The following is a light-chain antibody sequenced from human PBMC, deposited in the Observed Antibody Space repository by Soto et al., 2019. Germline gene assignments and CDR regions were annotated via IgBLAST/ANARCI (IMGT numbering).Light chain of an antibody. Sequence: QAVLTQHASVSGSPGQSITISCTGTSSDVGGYNDVSWYQHHPGKAPKLMIYDVSNRPSGVSHRFSGSKSGNTASRTISGRQAEDGADYYCSLYPSNSVVFGGGTQLTVL. CDR3: SLYPSNSVV. V-gene: IGLV2-14*03. J-gene: IGLJ2*01. CDR2: DVS. CDR1: SSDVGGYND.